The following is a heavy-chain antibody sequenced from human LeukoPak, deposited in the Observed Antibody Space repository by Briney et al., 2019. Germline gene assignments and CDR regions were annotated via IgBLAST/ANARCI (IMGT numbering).Heavy chain of an antibody. Sequence: KRGESLKISCKGSGYSFTSYWIGWVRQMPGKGLEWMGIIYPGDSDTRYSPSFQGQVTISADKSISTAYLQWSSLKASDTAMYYCARHDNPSYYYYYGMDVWGQGTTVTVSS. J-gene: IGHJ6*02. V-gene: IGHV5-51*01. CDR3: ARHDNPSYYYYYGMDV. D-gene: IGHD1-14*01. CDR2: IYPGDSDT. CDR1: GYSFTSYW.